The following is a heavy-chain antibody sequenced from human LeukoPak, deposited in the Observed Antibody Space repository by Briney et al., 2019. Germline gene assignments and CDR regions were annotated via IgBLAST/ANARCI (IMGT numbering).Heavy chain of an antibody. CDR2: IYHSGST. CDR3: ARDRLQFRVSFDY. V-gene: IGHV4-38-2*02. J-gene: IGHJ4*02. CDR1: GYSVSSGYY. Sequence: SETLSLTCAVSGYSVSSGYYWGWIRQPPGKGLEWIGSIYHSGSTCYNPSLKSRVTISVDTSKNQFSLKLSSVTAADTAVYYCARDRLQFRVSFDYWGQGTLVTVSS. D-gene: IGHD5-24*01.